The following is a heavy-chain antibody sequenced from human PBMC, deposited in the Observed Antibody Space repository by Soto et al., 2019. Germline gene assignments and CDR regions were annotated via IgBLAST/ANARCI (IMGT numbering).Heavy chain of an antibody. D-gene: IGHD3-22*01. CDR2: ITGSGDIT. V-gene: IGHV3-23*01. J-gene: IGHJ4*02. CDR1: GFTFTFYA. Sequence: GGSLRLSCAASGFTFTFYAMSWVRQAPGKGLQWVSGITGSGDITYYADSVRDRFTISRDNSKNTLYLQMNSLRAEDTAVYYCAKEEDSGGYKGFSFDFWGQGALVTVSS. CDR3: AKEEDSGGYKGFSFDF.